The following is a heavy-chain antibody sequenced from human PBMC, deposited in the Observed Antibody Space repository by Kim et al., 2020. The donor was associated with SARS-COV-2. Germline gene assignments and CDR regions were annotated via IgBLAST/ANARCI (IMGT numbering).Heavy chain of an antibody. D-gene: IGHD5-18*01. J-gene: IGHJ6*02. Sequence: KSRATISVDTSKNQFSLKLSSVTAADTAVYYCARDASYSYGYDYYYGMDVWGQGTTVTVSS. V-gene: IGHV4-59*01. CDR3: ARDASYSYGYDYYYGMDV.